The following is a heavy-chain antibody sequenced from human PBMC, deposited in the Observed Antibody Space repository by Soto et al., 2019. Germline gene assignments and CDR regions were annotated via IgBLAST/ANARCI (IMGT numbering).Heavy chain of an antibody. D-gene: IGHD1-26*01. CDR2: ISSSSSTI. CDR3: ARGWEVGATYNGVDY. V-gene: IGHV3-11*04. CDR1: GFTFSDYY. J-gene: IGHJ4*02. Sequence: PGGSLRLSFAASGFTFSDYYMSWIRQAPGKGLEWVSYISSSSSTIYYADSVKGRFTISRDNAKNSLYLQMNSLRAEDTAVYYCARGWEVGATYNGVDYWGQGTLVSVSS.